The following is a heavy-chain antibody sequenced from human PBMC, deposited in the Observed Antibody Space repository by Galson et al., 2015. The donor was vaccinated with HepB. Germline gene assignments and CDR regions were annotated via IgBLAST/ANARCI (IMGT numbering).Heavy chain of an antibody. V-gene: IGHV1-18*01. CDR2: ISGYNGNT. CDR1: GYTFTSSG. J-gene: IGHJ3*02. Sequence: SVKVSCKASGYTFTSSGISWVRQAPGQGLEWMGWISGYNGNTNYAQKIQGRITMTTDTFTTTAYMELRSLRSDDTAVYYCARNSSDKGAFDIWGQGTMVTVSS. D-gene: IGHD5-18*01. CDR3: ARNSSDKGAFDI.